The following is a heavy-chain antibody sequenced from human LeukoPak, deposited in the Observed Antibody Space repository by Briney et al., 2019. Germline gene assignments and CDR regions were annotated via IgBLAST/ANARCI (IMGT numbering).Heavy chain of an antibody. J-gene: IGHJ3*02. CDR2: IYYSGST. CDR1: GGSISSSSYY. D-gene: IGHD6-13*01. V-gene: IGHV4-39*07. Sequence: SETLSLTCTVSGGSISSSSYYWGWIRQPPGKGLEWIGSIYYSGSTYYNPSLKSRVTISVDTSENQFSLKLSSVTAADTAVYYCARYYIAAAGTVAFDIWGQGTMVTVSS. CDR3: ARYYIAAAGTVAFDI.